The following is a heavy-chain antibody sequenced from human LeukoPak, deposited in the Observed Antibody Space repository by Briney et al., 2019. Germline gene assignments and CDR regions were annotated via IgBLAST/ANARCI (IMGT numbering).Heavy chain of an antibody. CDR2: IRYDGSNK. Sequence: QAGGSLRLSCAASGFTFSSYGMHWVRQAPGKGLEWVAFIRYDGSNKYYADSVKGRFTISRDNSQNTLYLQMNSLRAEDTAVYYCARVWSPPYTSSWPDYFDYWGQGTLVTVSS. CDR1: GFTFSSYG. V-gene: IGHV3-30*02. D-gene: IGHD6-13*01. CDR3: ARVWSPPYTSSWPDYFDY. J-gene: IGHJ4*02.